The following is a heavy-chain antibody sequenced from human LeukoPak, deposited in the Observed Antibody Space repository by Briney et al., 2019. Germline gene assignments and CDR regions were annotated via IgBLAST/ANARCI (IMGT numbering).Heavy chain of an antibody. J-gene: IGHJ4*02. D-gene: IGHD3-22*01. CDR3: ARDWGYSSGYYEFDY. CDR2: INAGNGNT. CDR1: GYTFTSYA. V-gene: IGHV1-3*01. Sequence: ASVKVSCKASGYTFTSYAMHWVRQAPGQRLEWMGWINAGNGNTKYSQKFQGRVTITRDTSASTAYMELSSLRSEDTAVYYCARDWGYSSGYYEFDYWGQGTLVTVSS.